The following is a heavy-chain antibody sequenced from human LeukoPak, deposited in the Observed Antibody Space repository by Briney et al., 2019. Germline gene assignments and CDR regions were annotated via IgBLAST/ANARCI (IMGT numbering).Heavy chain of an antibody. CDR1: GGSFNIYA. Sequence: SVKVSCKASGGSFNIYAISWVRQAPGQGLEWMGGINPSFGTTNYAQKFQGRVTITADESTSTAYMELSSLRSEDTAVYYCAGSRIVVVTAPNWFDPWGQGALVTVSS. CDR3: AGSRIVVVTAPNWFDP. V-gene: IGHV1-69*13. CDR2: INPSFGTT. D-gene: IGHD2-21*02. J-gene: IGHJ5*02.